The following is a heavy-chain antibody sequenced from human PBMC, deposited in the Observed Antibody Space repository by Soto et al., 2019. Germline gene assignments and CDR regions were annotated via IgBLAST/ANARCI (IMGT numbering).Heavy chain of an antibody. J-gene: IGHJ5*02. Sequence: EVQLVESGGGLVQPGRSLRLSCAASGFTFDDYAMHWVRQAPGKGLEWVSGISWNSGSIGYADSVKGRFTISRDNAKNSLYLQMNSLRAEDTALYYCATDIGPEYSSGWYSGWFDPWGQGTLVTVSS. CDR2: ISWNSGSI. CDR3: ATDIGPEYSSGWYSGWFDP. D-gene: IGHD6-19*01. V-gene: IGHV3-9*01. CDR1: GFTFDDYA.